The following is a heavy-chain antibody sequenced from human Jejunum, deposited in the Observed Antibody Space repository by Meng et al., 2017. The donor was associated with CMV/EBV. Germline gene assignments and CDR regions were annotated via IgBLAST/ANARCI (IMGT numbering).Heavy chain of an antibody. CDR2: IYYSGST. CDR1: GDSFNSPDYY. CDR3: ARSPYSGSALPFFDY. V-gene: IGHV4-30-4*01. Sequence: QLQLQEWGPGLGKPSETLSLTCTVSGDSFNSPDYYWSWIRQPPEKGLEWIGYIYYSGSTYYNPSLKSRVSISGDTSNKQFSLKLTSVTAADTAVYYCARSPYSGSALPFFDYWGQGSLVTVSS. J-gene: IGHJ4*02. D-gene: IGHD1-26*01.